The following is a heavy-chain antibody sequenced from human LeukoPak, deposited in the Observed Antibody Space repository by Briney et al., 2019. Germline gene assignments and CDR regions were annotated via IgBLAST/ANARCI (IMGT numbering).Heavy chain of an antibody. CDR3: ARDYYDSSGLYYYYGMDV. J-gene: IGHJ6*02. V-gene: IGHV3-21*01. CDR2: ISISSSYI. D-gene: IGHD3-22*01. Sequence: GGSLRLSCAASGFTFSSYGMHWVRQAPRKGLKWVSSISISSSYIYYADSVKGRFTISRDNSKNSLFLQMNSLRAEDTAVYYCARDYYDSSGLYYYYGMDVWGQGTTVTVSS. CDR1: GFTFSSYG.